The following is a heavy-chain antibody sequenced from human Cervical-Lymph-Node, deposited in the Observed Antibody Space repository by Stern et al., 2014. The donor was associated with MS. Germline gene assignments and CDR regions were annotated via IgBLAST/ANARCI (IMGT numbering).Heavy chain of an antibody. V-gene: IGHV1-46*02. CDR1: EYTHNNYL. D-gene: IGHD2-15*01. CDR2: INPSGAT. CDR3: AVRYCSGGRCYSVPDV. Sequence: QVQLVQSGSEVKKPGASVKVSCKASEYTHNNYLIHWVRQAPGQRPDWMEVINPSGATNYAQKVQDRVTMTTDASTSTFYMELSRLRSEDTAVYYCAVRYCSGGRCYSVPDVWGQGTTVIVSS. J-gene: IGHJ6*02.